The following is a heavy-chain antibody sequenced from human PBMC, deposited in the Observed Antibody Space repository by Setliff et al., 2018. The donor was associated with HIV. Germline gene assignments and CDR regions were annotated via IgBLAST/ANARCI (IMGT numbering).Heavy chain of an antibody. J-gene: IGHJ5*02. CDR3: ASRVYYYDSNNFLREEGFDP. CDR2: IHYNEKT. D-gene: IGHD3-22*01. CDR1: GGSISDSKYY. V-gene: IGHV4-39*01. Sequence: SETLSLTCGVSGGSISDSKYYWSWIRQPPGKGLEFIGSIHYNEKTYYNPSLKSRVTISIDTSMNQFSLNLTSVTAADTAVYYCASRVYYYDSNNFLREEGFDPWGQGTLVTVSS.